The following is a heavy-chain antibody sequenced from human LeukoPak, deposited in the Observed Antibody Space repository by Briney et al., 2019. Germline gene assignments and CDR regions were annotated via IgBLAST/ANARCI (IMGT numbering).Heavy chain of an antibody. Sequence: GGSLRLSCTASGFTFSTYALSWVRQAPGKGLEWVSAISGSGGSTYYADSVKGRFTISRDNSKNTLYLQMNSLRAEDTAVYYCAKAYPSYCSSTSCYTALDVWGQGTAVTVSS. V-gene: IGHV3-23*01. CDR1: GFTFSTYA. D-gene: IGHD2-2*02. J-gene: IGHJ6*02. CDR2: ISGSGGST. CDR3: AKAYPSYCSSTSCYTALDV.